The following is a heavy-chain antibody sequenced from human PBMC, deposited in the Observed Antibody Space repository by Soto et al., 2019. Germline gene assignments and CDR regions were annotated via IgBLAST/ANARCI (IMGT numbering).Heavy chain of an antibody. Sequence: EVQLVESGGGLVQPGGSLRLSCAVSGLTFSNYWMNWVRQAPGKGLVWVSRINSDGSSTDYADSVKGRFTISRDNAKNKLYLEMNSLRAEDTAVYYCGRGGRIVAAASVDWGQGTLVTVSS. CDR2: INSDGSST. CDR3: GRGGRIVAAASVD. J-gene: IGHJ4*02. V-gene: IGHV3-74*01. D-gene: IGHD6-25*01. CDR1: GLTFSNYW.